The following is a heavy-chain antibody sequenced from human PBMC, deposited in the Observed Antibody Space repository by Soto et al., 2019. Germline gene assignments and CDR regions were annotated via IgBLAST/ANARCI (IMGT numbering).Heavy chain of an antibody. Sequence: QVQLVESGGGVVQPGRSLRLSCAASGFTFSKYAMDWVRQVPGKGLEWVALIAYDSSDKKYADSVKGRFTVSRDNAKDTLFLHMHNLRPEDTALYFCARPLEWFGDDAFDLWGRGTMLIVSS. V-gene: IGHV3-30-3*01. CDR3: ARPLEWFGDDAFDL. CDR1: GFTFSKYA. J-gene: IGHJ3*01. D-gene: IGHD3-3*01. CDR2: IAYDSSDK.